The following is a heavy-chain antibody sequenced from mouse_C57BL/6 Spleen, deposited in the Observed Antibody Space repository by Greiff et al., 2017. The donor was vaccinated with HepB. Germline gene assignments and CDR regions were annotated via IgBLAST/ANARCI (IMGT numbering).Heavy chain of an antibody. Sequence: QVQLQQSGAELVKPGASVKISCKASGYAFSSYWMNWVKQRPGKGLEWIGQFYPGDGDTNNNGKFKGKATLTADKSSSTAYMQLSSLTSEDSAVYFCAREITTVVAKAMDYWGQGTSVTVSS. V-gene: IGHV1-80*01. J-gene: IGHJ4*01. CDR2: FYPGDGDT. D-gene: IGHD1-1*01. CDR1: GYAFSSYW. CDR3: AREITTVVAKAMDY.